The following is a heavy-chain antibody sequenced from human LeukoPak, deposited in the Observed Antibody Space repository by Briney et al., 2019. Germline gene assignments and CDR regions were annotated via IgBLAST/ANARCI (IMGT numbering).Heavy chain of an antibody. V-gene: IGHV1-46*01. CDR3: ARGRVATMGYYYYYMDV. CDR2: INPSGGST. J-gene: IGHJ6*03. D-gene: IGHD5-12*01. CDR1: GYTFTTYA. Sequence: ASVKVSCKASGYTFTTYAMNWVRQAPGQGLEWMGIINPSGGSTSYAQKFQGRVTMTRDTSTSTVYMELSSLRSEDTAVYYCARGRVATMGYYYYYMDVWGKGTTVTVSS.